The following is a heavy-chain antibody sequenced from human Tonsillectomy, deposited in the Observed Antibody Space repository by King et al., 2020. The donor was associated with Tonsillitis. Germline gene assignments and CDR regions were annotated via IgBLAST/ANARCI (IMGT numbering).Heavy chain of an antibody. D-gene: IGHD3-10*01. CDR3: ARDPTASGSYYPYYFDY. CDR1: GFTFSRYA. V-gene: IGHV3-30-3*01. Sequence: VQLVESGGGVVQPGRSLRLSCAASGFTFSRYAMHWVRQAPGKGLEWVAVISYDGSNAYYADSVKGRFTISRDNSKNTLYLQMNSLRTEDTAVYYCARDPTASGSYYPYYFDYWGQGTLVTVSS. CDR2: ISYDGSNA. J-gene: IGHJ4*02.